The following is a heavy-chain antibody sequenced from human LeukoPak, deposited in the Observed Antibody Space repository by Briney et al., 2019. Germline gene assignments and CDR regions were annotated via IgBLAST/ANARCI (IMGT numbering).Heavy chain of an antibody. D-gene: IGHD6-19*01. Sequence: GGSLRLSCAASAFSLNAYNMNWVRQAPGKGLEWVSSISSGSRYMYYADSVKGRFTISRDNAKNSLYLLMNSLRAEDTAVYYCATDVRDEYSSGWYPIGYWGQGTLVTVSS. CDR1: AFSLNAYN. CDR3: ATDVRDEYSSGWYPIGY. CDR2: ISSGSRYM. V-gene: IGHV3-21*01. J-gene: IGHJ4*02.